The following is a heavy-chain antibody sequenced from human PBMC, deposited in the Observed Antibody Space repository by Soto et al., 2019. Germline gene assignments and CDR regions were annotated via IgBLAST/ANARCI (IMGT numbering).Heavy chain of an antibody. CDR2: IYSSGGT. CDR3: ARGQRFSDSFDP. CDR1: GGAISGYY. V-gene: IGHV4-4*07. D-gene: IGHD3-3*01. J-gene: IGHJ5*02. Sequence: PSETLSLTCTVSGGAISGYYWTWVRQPAGKGLEWIGRIYSSGGTKYNPSLKSRVDMSLDISKNQFSLRLSSVTAADTAVYYCARGQRFSDSFDPWGQGTLVTVS.